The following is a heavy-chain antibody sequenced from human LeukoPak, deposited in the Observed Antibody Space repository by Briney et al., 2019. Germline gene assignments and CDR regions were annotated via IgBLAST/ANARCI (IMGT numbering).Heavy chain of an antibody. CDR2: IYPGDSDT. Sequence: GESLKISCKGSGYSFSTYWIAWVRQMPGKGLEWMGIIYPGDSDTRYSPSFQGQVTISADKSIATAFLQWSSLKASDTAIYYCARQETYCTTTVCLGLDYWGQGTLVTVS. CDR1: GYSFSTYW. J-gene: IGHJ4*01. D-gene: IGHD2-8*01. CDR3: ARQETYCTTTVCLGLDY. V-gene: IGHV5-51*01.